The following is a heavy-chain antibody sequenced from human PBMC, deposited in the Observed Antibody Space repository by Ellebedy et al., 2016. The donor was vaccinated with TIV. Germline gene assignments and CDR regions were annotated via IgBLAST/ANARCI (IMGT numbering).Heavy chain of an antibody. J-gene: IGHJ6*02. Sequence: ASVKVSCKASGYTFTSYAMHWVRQAPGQRLEWMGWINAGNGNTKYSQKFQGRVTITRDTSASTAYMELSSLRSEDTAVYYCARGECSSTSCYYDYYYGMDVWGQGTTVTVSS. CDR3: ARGECSSTSCYYDYYYGMDV. D-gene: IGHD2-2*01. CDR1: GYTFTSYA. CDR2: INAGNGNT. V-gene: IGHV1-3*01.